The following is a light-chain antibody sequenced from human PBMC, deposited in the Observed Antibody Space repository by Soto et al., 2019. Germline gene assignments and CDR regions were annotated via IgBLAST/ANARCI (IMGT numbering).Light chain of an antibody. V-gene: IGKV3-20*01. J-gene: IGKJ1*01. CDR3: QQYDNSPGT. CDR1: QSVSSSF. Sequence: EIVLKQSPGTLSLSQGDRATLSCSASQSVSSSFLAGYQHKPGQAPRLLIYGASSRATGIPDRFSGSGAGTAFTRTLSRLEPEDFAVYYCQQYDNSPGTFGQGTKVEIK. CDR2: GAS.